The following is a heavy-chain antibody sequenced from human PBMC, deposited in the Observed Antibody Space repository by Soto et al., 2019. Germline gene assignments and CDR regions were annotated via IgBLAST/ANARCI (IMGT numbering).Heavy chain of an antibody. CDR2: ISSSSSYI. J-gene: IGHJ3*01. D-gene: IGHD5-18*01. CDR1: GFTFSSYS. Sequence: EVQLVESGGGLVKPGGSLRLSCAASGFTFSSYSMNWVRQAPGKGLEWVSSISSSSSYIYYADSVKGRFTISRDNAKNSLYLQMNRLRAEDTDVYYCAQGVQLWLRVDAFDLWGQGTMVTVSS. V-gene: IGHV3-21*01. CDR3: AQGVQLWLRVDAFDL.